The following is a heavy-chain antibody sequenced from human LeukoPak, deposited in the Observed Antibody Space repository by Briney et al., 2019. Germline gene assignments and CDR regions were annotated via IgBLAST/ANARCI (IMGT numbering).Heavy chain of an antibody. CDR1: GFTVSSNY. CDR3: ARDSAVNYYYYMDV. CDR2: IYSGGST. J-gene: IGHJ6*03. D-gene: IGHD4-11*01. V-gene: IGHV3-53*01. Sequence: PGGSLRLSCAASGFTVSSNYMSWVRQAPGKGLEWVSVIYSGGSTYYADSVKGRFTISRDNSKNTLYLQMNSLRAEDTAVYYCARDSAVNYYYYMDVWGKGTTVTVSS.